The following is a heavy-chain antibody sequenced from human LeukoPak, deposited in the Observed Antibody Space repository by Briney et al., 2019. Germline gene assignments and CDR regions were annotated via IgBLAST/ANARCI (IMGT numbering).Heavy chain of an antibody. CDR2: INPNSGGT. D-gene: IGHD4-17*01. V-gene: IGHV1-2*04. CDR1: GYTFTGYY. J-gene: IGHJ4*02. Sequence: ASVKVSCKASGYTFTGYYTHWVRQAPGQGLEWMGWINPNSGGTNYAQKFQGWVAMTRDTSISTAYMELSRLRSDDTAVYYCAREDGDYVSQYYFDYWGQGTLVTVSS. CDR3: AREDGDYVSQYYFDY.